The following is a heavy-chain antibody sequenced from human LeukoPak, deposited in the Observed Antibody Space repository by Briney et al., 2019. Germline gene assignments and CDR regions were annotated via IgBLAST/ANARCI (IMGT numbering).Heavy chain of an antibody. CDR3: ARDDSSSLFDY. Sequence: ASVKVSCKASGHTFTGYYVHWVRQAPGQGLEWMGWINPNSGGTNYAQKFQGRVIMTRDTSISTAYMELSRLRSDDTAVYYCARDDSSSLFDYWGQGTLVTVSS. D-gene: IGHD6-13*01. CDR1: GHTFTGYY. CDR2: INPNSGGT. V-gene: IGHV1-2*02. J-gene: IGHJ4*02.